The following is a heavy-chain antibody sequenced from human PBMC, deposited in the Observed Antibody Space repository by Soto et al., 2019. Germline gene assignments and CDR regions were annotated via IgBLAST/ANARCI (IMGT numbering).Heavy chain of an antibody. CDR3: ATRGFGSGIGSGSYYNFNY. V-gene: IGHV5-51*01. D-gene: IGHD3-10*01. CDR1: GYSLTSFW. Sequence: GESLKISCKGSGYSLTSFWIGWVRQTSGKGLEWMGIIYPGDSDTRYSPSFQGQVTISADKSINTAYLQWSSLKASDTAMYYCATRGFGSGIGSGSYYNFNYWGQGTLVTVSS. CDR2: IYPGDSDT. J-gene: IGHJ4*02.